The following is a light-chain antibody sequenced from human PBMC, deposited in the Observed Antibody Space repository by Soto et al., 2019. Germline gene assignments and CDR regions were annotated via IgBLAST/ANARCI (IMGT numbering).Light chain of an antibody. CDR1: QRVSSY. CDR2: DAS. V-gene: IGKV3-11*01. J-gene: IGKJ2*01. Sequence: EIVLTQSPATLSLSPGERATLSCRASQRVSSYLACYQQKPGQAPRLLIYDASNRATGIPARFSGSGSGTDFALTRSSLEPEDCAVYYCQQRSNWPPYTFGQGTKLEIK. CDR3: QQRSNWPPYT.